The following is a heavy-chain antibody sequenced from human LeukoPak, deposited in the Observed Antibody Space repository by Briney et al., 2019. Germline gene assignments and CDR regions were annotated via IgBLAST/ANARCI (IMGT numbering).Heavy chain of an antibody. D-gene: IGHD2-15*01. Sequence: SETLFLTCPLSAVSVTISYSNWIRHPPGNGLEWIGYVSTDGTTNYIPSLRSRVVMSVDTAKNDISLNLTSATVADTAIYYCARLDCIVEGCYNHWGRGTLVTVSS. CDR2: VSTDGTT. V-gene: IGHV4-4*08. CDR1: AVSVTISY. J-gene: IGHJ4*02. CDR3: ARLDCIVEGCYNH.